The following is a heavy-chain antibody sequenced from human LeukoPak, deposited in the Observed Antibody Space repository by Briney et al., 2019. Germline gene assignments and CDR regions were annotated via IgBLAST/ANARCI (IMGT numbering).Heavy chain of an antibody. Sequence: GGSLRLSCAASGFTFSSYGMHWVRQAPGKGLEWVAVISYDGSNKYYADSAKGRFTISRDNSKNTLYLQMNSLRAEDTAVYYCAKDGEGGSYSGHFDYWGQGTLVTVSS. D-gene: IGHD1-26*01. J-gene: IGHJ4*02. CDR3: AKDGEGGSYSGHFDY. V-gene: IGHV3-30*18. CDR1: GFTFSSYG. CDR2: ISYDGSNK.